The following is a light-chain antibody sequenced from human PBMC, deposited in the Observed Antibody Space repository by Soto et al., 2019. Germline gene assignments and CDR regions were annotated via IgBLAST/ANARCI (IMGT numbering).Light chain of an antibody. J-gene: IGKJ5*01. Sequence: ELGWTQAPGALSLSAVDRATLSGTTRQSVSSTFAWYQQRPGQAPRLLIYGTSTRATGIPDRFSGSGSGTDFTLTISRLETEDFAVYYCQQYSCAPITFGQGPRLEIK. V-gene: IGKV3-20*01. CDR1: QSVSSTF. CDR3: QQYSCAPIT. CDR2: GTS.